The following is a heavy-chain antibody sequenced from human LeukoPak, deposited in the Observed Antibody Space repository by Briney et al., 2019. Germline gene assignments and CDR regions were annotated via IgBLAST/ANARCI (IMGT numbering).Heavy chain of an antibody. CDR3: ARHYYDSSGFNNWFDP. D-gene: IGHD3-22*01. V-gene: IGHV4-34*01. Sequence: PSETLSLTCAVYGGPFSGYYWSWIRQPPGKGLEWIGEINHSGSTNYNPSLKSRVTISVDTSKNQFSLKLSSVTAADTAVYYCARHYYDSSGFNNWFDPWGQGTLVTVSS. CDR1: GGPFSGYY. CDR2: INHSGST. J-gene: IGHJ5*02.